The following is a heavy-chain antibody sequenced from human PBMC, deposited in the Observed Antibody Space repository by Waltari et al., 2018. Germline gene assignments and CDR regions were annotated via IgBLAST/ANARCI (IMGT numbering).Heavy chain of an antibody. J-gene: IGHJ6*03. CDR1: GFTFSNYE. Sequence: EVQVVESGGGLVQPGGSLRLSCAASGFTFSNYEMNWVRQAPGNGLDWVSYISNSGSTVYYANSVKSRITISRDNAKNSLYLEMNSLRADDTAVYYCARPSTEYYYYYYYMDVWVKWSTVTVS. V-gene: IGHV3-48*03. CDR3: ARPSTEYYYYYYYMDV. CDR2: ISNSGSTV.